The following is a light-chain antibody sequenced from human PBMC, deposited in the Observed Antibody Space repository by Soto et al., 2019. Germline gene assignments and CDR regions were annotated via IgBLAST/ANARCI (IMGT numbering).Light chain of an antibody. CDR3: QNYNNVRQT. CDR2: AAS. CDR1: QGINNY. J-gene: IGKJ4*02. Sequence: DIQMTQSPSSLSASVGDRVTITCRASQGINNYLAWYQQKPWEVPILLIYAASILQSGVPSRFSGSGSETAFALTSSRLEPEDVATYYCQNYNNVRQTFGGGTEVDIK. V-gene: IGKV1-27*01.